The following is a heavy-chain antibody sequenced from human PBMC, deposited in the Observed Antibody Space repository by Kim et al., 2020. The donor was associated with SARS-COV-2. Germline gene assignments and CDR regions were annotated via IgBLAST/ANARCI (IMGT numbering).Heavy chain of an antibody. V-gene: IGHV3-30*07. CDR3: ARDRGSTWYEYFHH. J-gene: IGHJ1*01. D-gene: IGHD6-13*01. Sequence: ADSVKGRFTTSSDNSKNTLYLQMNSLRAEDTAVYYCARDRGSTWYEYFHHWGQGTLVTVSS.